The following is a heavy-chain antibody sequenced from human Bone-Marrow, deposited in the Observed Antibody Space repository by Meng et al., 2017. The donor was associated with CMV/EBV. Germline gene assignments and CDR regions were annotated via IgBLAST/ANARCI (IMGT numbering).Heavy chain of an antibody. Sequence: GESLKISCAASGFTFSSYWMSWVRQAPGKGLEWVANIKQDGSGKYYVDSVKGRFTISRDNAKNSLYLQMNSLRAEDTAVYYCARDGGPVPAAYYYYYGMDVWGQGTTVTVSS. CDR3: ARDGGPVPAAYYYYYGMDV. V-gene: IGHV3-7*01. CDR2: IKQDGSGK. CDR1: GFTFSSYW. J-gene: IGHJ6*02. D-gene: IGHD2-2*01.